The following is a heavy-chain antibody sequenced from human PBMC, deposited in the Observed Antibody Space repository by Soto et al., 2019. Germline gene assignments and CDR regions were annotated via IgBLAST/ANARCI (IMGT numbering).Heavy chain of an antibody. D-gene: IGHD1-26*01. CDR2: IYYSGST. V-gene: IGHV4-39*01. CDR3: ARQGGVGATTLDAVDI. J-gene: IGHJ3*02. CDR1: GGSISSSSYY. Sequence: QLQLQESGPGLVTPSETLSLTCTVSGGSISSSSYYWGWIRQPPGKGLEWIGSIYYSGSTYYNPSLKSRVTISVDTSKNQLALKLSSVTAADTAVYYCARQGGVGATTLDAVDIWGQGTMVTVSS.